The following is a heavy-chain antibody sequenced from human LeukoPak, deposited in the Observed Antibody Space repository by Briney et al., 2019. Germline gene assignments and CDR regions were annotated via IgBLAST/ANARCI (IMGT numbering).Heavy chain of an antibody. D-gene: IGHD5-18*01. V-gene: IGHV4-59*01. CDR2: IYSSGST. J-gene: IGHJ3*02. Sequence: SETLSLTCTVCGGSISRYYWSGIRQPRWKGLEGIGYIYSSGSTNYNPSLKSRVTILVATSKTQSPLTLSSVTAADTAVYSCARGHVAYSYGYPAAAAQDGFDIWGQGTMVTVSS. CDR1: GGSISRYY. CDR3: ARGHVAYSYGYPAAAAQDGFDI.